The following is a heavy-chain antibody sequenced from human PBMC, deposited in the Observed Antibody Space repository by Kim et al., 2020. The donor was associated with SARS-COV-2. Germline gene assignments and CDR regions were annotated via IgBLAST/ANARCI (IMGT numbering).Heavy chain of an antibody. J-gene: IGHJ2*01. CDR3: ARAESGWYRYFDL. D-gene: IGHD6-19*01. Sequence: GGSLRLSCAASGFTFSSYDMHWVRQATGKGLEWVSAIGTACDTYYPGSVKGRFTISRENAKNSLYLQMNSLRAGDTAVYYCARAESGWYRYFDLWGRGTLVTVSS. CDR1: GFTFSSYD. CDR2: IGTACDT. V-gene: IGHV3-13*04.